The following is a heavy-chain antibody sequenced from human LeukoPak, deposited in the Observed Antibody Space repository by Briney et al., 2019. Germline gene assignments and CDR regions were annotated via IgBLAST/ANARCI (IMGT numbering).Heavy chain of an antibody. J-gene: IGHJ6*02. Sequence: GGSLRLSCAASGFTFSSYAMSWVRQAPGKGLEWVSAISGSGGSTYYADSVKGRFTISRDNSKNTLYLQMHSLRAEDTAVSYCAKGLAARSGYYSYGMDVWGQGTTVNVSS. CDR1: GFTFSSYA. D-gene: IGHD6-6*01. CDR3: AKGLAARSGYYSYGMDV. CDR2: ISGSGGST. V-gene: IGHV3-23*01.